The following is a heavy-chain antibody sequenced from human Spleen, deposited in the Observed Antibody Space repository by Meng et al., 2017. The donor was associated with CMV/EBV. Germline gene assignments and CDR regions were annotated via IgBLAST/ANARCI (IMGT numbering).Heavy chain of an antibody. J-gene: IGHJ6*02. Sequence: ASVKVSCKASGYTFTDDYIHWVRQAPGRGLEWMGWINPYSGGTNYAQKFQGRVAMTRDTSISTAYMELSRLRSDDTAVYYCARVLSLRGAVAGLSYYYGMDVWGQGTTVTVSS. CDR3: ARVLSLRGAVAGLSYYYGMDV. D-gene: IGHD6-19*01. V-gene: IGHV1-2*02. CDR1: GYTFTDDY. CDR2: INPYSGGT.